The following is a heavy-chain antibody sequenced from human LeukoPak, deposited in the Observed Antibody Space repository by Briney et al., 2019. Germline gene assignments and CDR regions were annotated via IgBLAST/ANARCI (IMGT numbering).Heavy chain of an antibody. CDR3: ARVSTGGDLYDSSGYYPYYFDY. V-gene: IGHV1-2*02. CDR2: INPNSGGT. D-gene: IGHD3-22*01. Sequence: ASVKVSCKASGYTFTGYYMHWVRQAPGQGLEWMGWINPNSGGTNYAQKFQGRVTMTRDTSISTAYMELSRLRSDDTAVYYCARVSTGGDLYDSSGYYPYYFDYWGQGTLVTVSS. CDR1: GYTFTGYY. J-gene: IGHJ4*02.